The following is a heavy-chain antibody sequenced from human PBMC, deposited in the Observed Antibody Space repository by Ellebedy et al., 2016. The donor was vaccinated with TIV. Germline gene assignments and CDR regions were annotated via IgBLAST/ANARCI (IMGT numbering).Heavy chain of an antibody. J-gene: IGHJ6*02. CDR2: ISSSGSTI. D-gene: IGHD3-9*01. CDR3: ARDTSRNYDILTGYYTPYYYGMDV. V-gene: IGHV3-11*01. Sequence: GGSLRLXCAASGFTFSDYYMSWIRQAPGKGLEWVSYISSSGSTIYYADSVKGRFTISRDNAKNSLYLQMNSLRAEDTAVYYCARDTSRNYDILTGYYTPYYYGMDVWGQGTTVTVSS. CDR1: GFTFSDYY.